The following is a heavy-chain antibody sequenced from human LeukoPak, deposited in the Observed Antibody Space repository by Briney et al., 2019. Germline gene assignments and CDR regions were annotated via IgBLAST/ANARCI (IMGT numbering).Heavy chain of an antibody. V-gene: IGHV3-23*01. Sequence: GGSLRLSCAASGFTFSSYAMSWVRQAPGKGLEWVSAISGSGGSTYYADSVKGRFTISRDNSKNTLYLQMNSLRAEDTAVYYCARDNYYDSSGYYDAPYYFDYWGQGTLVTVSS. CDR3: ARDNYYDSSGYYDAPYYFDY. D-gene: IGHD3-22*01. CDR1: GFTFSSYA. J-gene: IGHJ4*02. CDR2: ISGSGGST.